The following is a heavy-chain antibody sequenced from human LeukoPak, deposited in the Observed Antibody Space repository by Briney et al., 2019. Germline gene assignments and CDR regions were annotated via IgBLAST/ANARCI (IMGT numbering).Heavy chain of an antibody. Sequence: PGGSLRLSCAASGFTFSSYGMHWVRQAPGKGLEWVAFIRYDGSNKYYADSVKGRFTISRDNSKNTLYLQMNSLRAEDTAVYYCAKRMSSSWYASSLPLGLPYNWGQGTLVTVPS. V-gene: IGHV3-30*02. CDR1: GFTFSSYG. CDR2: IRYDGSNK. CDR3: AKRMSSSWYASSLPLGLPYN. D-gene: IGHD6-13*01. J-gene: IGHJ4*02.